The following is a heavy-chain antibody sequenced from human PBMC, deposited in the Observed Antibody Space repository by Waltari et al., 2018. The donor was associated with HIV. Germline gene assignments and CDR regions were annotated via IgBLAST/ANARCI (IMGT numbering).Heavy chain of an antibody. CDR2: LHYSGDT. CDR3: VRMGWGIYFATRIDF. D-gene: IGHD3-10*01. Sequence: QVQLQESGPGLVKPAETLSLTCTVSGVPISGSNFYWGWIRQPPGKGLEWLGSLHYSGDTFCNPSLRSRINMSVDTSANQISLTVNFVTATDTAVYYCVRMGWGIYFATRIDFWGQGALVTVSP. CDR1: GVPISGSNFY. J-gene: IGHJ4*02. V-gene: IGHV4-39*01.